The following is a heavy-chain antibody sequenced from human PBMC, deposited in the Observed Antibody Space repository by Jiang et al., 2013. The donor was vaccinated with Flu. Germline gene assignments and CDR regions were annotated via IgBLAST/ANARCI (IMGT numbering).Heavy chain of an antibody. CDR3: ARDFYYGSGRPFDP. D-gene: IGHD3-10*01. Sequence: KASGYTFTSYAMHWVRQAPGQRLEWMGWINAGNGNTKYSQKFQGRVTITRDTSASTAYMELSSLRSEDTAVYYCARDFYYGSGRPFDPWGQGTLVTVSS. CDR1: GYTFTSYA. J-gene: IGHJ5*02. CDR2: INAGNGNT. V-gene: IGHV1-3*01.